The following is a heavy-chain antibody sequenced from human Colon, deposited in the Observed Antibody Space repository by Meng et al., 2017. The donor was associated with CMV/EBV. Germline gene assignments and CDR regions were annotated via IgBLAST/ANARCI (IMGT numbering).Heavy chain of an antibody. CDR3: ARDGEGGDDVFEY. CDR2: VYYNGIT. CDR1: GGSITYYY. D-gene: IGHD3-10*01. V-gene: IGHV4-59*01. J-gene: IGHJ4*02. Sequence: SETLSLTCSVSGGSITYYYLSWIRQTPGRGPEWIGYVYYNGITKVNPSLQSRVTISTDTSKNQVSLKLNSVTAADTAIYYCARDGEGGDDVFEYWGQGILVTVSS.